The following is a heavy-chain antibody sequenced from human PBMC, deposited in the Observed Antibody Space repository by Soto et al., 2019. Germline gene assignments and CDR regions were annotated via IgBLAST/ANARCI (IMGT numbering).Heavy chain of an antibody. J-gene: IGHJ4*02. CDR1: GGSFSGYY. Sequence: QVQLQQWGAGLLKPSETLSLTCAVYGGSFSGYYWSWIRQPPGKGLGGIGEINHSGSTNYNPSLKSRVTISVDTSKNQFSLKLSSVTAADTAVYYCARERGRYSSSPRRYFDYWGQGTLVTVSS. CDR2: INHSGST. CDR3: ARERGRYSSSPRRYFDY. D-gene: IGHD6-6*01. V-gene: IGHV4-34*01.